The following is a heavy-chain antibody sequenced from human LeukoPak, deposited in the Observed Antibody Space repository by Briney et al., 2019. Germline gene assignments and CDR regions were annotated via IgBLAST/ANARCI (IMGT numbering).Heavy chain of an antibody. CDR2: ISSSSSYT. CDR3: ARMGPRVPFSFDY. Sequence: GGSLRLSCAASGFTFSDYYMSWIRQAPGKGLEWVSYISSSSSYTNYADSVKGRFTISRDNAKNSLYLQMNSPRAEDTAVYYCARMGPRVPFSFDYWGQGTLVTVSS. D-gene: IGHD3-3*01. CDR1: GFTFSDYY. J-gene: IGHJ4*02. V-gene: IGHV3-11*03.